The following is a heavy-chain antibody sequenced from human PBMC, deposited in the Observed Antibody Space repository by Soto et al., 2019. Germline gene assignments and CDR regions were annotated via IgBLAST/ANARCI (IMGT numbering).Heavy chain of an antibody. D-gene: IGHD3-9*01. V-gene: IGHV1-18*01. CDR2: ISAYNGNT. J-gene: IGHJ6*02. CDR1: GYTFTSYG. Sequence: ASVKNSYRNSGYTFTSYGISWVRQTPGQGLEWMGWISAYNGNTNYAQKLQGRVTMTTDTSTSTAYMELRSLRSDDTAVYYCARENDILTGHYYYYGMDVWGQGTTVTVSS. CDR3: ARENDILTGHYYYYGMDV.